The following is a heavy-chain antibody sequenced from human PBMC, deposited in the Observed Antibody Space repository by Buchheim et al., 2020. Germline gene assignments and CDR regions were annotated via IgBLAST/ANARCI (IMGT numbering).Heavy chain of an antibody. D-gene: IGHD6-13*01. CDR1: GFTFSSYA. Sequence: EVQLLESGGGLVQPGGSLRLSCAASGFTFSSYAMSWVRQAPGKGLEWVSAISGSGGSTSYADSVKGRFTISRDNSKNTLYLQMNSLRAEDTAVYYCAKVFSSSWLVVGYYYMDVWGKGTT. V-gene: IGHV3-23*01. J-gene: IGHJ6*03. CDR3: AKVFSSSWLVVGYYYMDV. CDR2: ISGSGGST.